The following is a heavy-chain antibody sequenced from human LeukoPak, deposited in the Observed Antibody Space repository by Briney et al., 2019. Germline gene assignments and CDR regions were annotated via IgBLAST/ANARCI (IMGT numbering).Heavy chain of an antibody. CDR1: GDTFSSYD. J-gene: IGHJ5*02. CDR2: MSTNSGNT. CDR3: ARVHYQEPNNWFGP. Sequence: ASLNVSSKASGDTFSSYDINWGRQATGQGLEWMGWMSTNSGNTGFAQKFKGRLTMTRDTSIGTAYMELSSLKPEDTAVYYCARVHYQEPNNWFGPWGQGTQVTVSS. D-gene: IGHD2-2*01. V-gene: IGHV1-8*02.